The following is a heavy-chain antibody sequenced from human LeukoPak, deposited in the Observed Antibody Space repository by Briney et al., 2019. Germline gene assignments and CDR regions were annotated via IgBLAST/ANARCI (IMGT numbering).Heavy chain of an antibody. V-gene: IGHV1-18*01. D-gene: IGHD3-3*01. CDR3: ARVMYDFWSGYYLPSIFDY. CDR1: GYTFTSYG. Sequence: ASVKVSCKASGYTFTSYGIIWVRQAPGQGLEWMGWISAYNGNTNYAQKLQGRVTMTTDTSTSTAYMELRSLRSDDTAVYYCARVMYDFWSGYYLPSIFDYWGQGTLVTVSS. J-gene: IGHJ4*02. CDR2: ISAYNGNT.